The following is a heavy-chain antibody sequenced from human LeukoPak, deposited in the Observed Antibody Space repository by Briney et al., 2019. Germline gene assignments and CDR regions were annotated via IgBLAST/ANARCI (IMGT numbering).Heavy chain of an antibody. D-gene: IGHD4-17*01. CDR3: AKGMTTVTTGAALIFGY. V-gene: IGHV1-46*01. CDR1: GYTFTIYY. CDR2: INPSGGST. J-gene: IGHJ4*02. Sequence: GASVKVSCKASGYTFTIYYMHWVRQAPGQGLELMGIINPSGGSTSYAQKFQGRVTMTRDTSTSTVYMELSSLRSEDTAVYYCAKGMTTVTTGAALIFGYWGQGTLVTVSS.